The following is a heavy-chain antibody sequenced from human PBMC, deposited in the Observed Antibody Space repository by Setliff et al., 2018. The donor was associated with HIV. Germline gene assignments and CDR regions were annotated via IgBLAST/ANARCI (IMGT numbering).Heavy chain of an antibody. CDR3: ARATATWLVDN. Sequence: SETLSLTCNVSGASISSYYWSWIRQPSGKGLEWIGYIYYRGGTNYNPSLKSRLTISVDAAKNQFSLKLSSVTTADTAVYYCARATATWLVDNWGQGTLVTVSS. CDR2: IYYRGGT. J-gene: IGHJ4*02. D-gene: IGHD2-15*01. CDR1: GASISSYY. V-gene: IGHV4-59*01.